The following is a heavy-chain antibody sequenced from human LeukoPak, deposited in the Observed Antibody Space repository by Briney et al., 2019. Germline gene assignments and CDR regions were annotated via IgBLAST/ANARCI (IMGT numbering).Heavy chain of an antibody. D-gene: IGHD2/OR15-2a*01. Sequence: PSETLSLTCSVSGDSISSYYWSWIRQPAGEGLEWIGRIYTSGSTNYNPSLKSRVTMSVDTSKNQISLKLTSVTAADTAVYYCARDRISAVVDAFDIWGQGTMVTVSS. CDR3: ARDRISAVVDAFDI. V-gene: IGHV4-4*07. J-gene: IGHJ3*02. CDR1: GDSISSYY. CDR2: IYTSGST.